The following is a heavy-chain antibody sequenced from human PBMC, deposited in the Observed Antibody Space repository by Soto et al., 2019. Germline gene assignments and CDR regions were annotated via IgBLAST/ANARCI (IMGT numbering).Heavy chain of an antibody. D-gene: IGHD4-4*01. CDR1: HFSFSSSP. J-gene: IGHJ4*02. CDR3: AREGDYSNYFDY. Sequence: QVQLVESGGDEVQPGRSLRLSCAASHFSFSSSPMNWVRQAPGKGLEWVATISYDGSSKYYAESVEGRFTVSRDNSKNTLFLQVNSLRVEDTAVYYCAREGDYSNYFDYWGQGTLVTVSS. CDR2: ISYDGSSK. V-gene: IGHV3-30*04.